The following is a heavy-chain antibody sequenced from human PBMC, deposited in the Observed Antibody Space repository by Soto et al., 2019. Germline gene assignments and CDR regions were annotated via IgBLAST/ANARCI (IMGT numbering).Heavy chain of an antibody. J-gene: IGHJ5*02. CDR1: GGSIISSNYY. Sequence: PSETLSLTCTVSGGSIISSNYYWGWIRQPPGKGLEWIGSLYYSGSTYYNPSLKSRVTTSVDTSKNQFSLKLSSVTAADTAVYYCARTSGWYLEHNWFDPWGQGTLVTVSS. CDR2: LYYSGST. CDR3: ARTSGWYLEHNWFDP. D-gene: IGHD6-19*01. V-gene: IGHV4-39*01.